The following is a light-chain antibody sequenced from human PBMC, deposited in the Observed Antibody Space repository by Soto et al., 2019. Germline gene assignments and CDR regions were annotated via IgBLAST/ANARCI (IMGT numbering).Light chain of an antibody. CDR3: QQYGSSPPWT. J-gene: IGKJ1*01. CDR1: QSVSSTY. Sequence: EIVLTQSPGTLSLSPGERATLSCRARQSVSSTYLAWYQQKPGRAPRLLIYGASSRATGIPDRFSGSGSGTDFTLTISRLEPEDFAVYYCQQYGSSPPWTFGQGTKVDIK. CDR2: GAS. V-gene: IGKV3-20*01.